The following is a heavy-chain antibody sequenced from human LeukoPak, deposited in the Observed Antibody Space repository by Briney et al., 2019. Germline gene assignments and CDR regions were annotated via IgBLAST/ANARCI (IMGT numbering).Heavy chain of an antibody. CDR1: GLTFSSHW. V-gene: IGHV3-7*01. Sequence: GGSLRLSCAASGLTFSSHWMHWVRQAPGKGLEWVAHIKQDGSQEYYVDSVKGRFTISRDSAKNSLYLQMNSLRAEDTAVYYCARGVPYDSWSGPHYSDYWGQGTLVTVSS. D-gene: IGHD3-3*01. J-gene: IGHJ4*02. CDR2: IKQDGSQE. CDR3: ARGVPYDSWSGPHYSDY.